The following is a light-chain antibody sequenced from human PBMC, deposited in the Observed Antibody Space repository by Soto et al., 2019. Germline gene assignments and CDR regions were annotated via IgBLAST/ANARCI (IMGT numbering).Light chain of an antibody. CDR3: QQRQYWPTIT. V-gene: IGKV3-11*01. J-gene: IGKJ5*01. CDR1: QSVSSY. CDR2: DTS. Sequence: VLTQSPATLSLSPGERATLSCRASQSVSSYLAWYQQKPGQAPRLLIYDTSNRATGVPARFSGSGSGTDFTLTISSLEPEDCAIYYCQQRQYWPTITFGQGTRLEI.